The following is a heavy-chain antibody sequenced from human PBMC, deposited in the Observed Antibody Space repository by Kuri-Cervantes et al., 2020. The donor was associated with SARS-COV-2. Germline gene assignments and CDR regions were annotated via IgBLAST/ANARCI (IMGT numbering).Heavy chain of an antibody. CDR1: GYTFIDYY. D-gene: IGHD5-24*01. V-gene: IGHV1-18*04. J-gene: IGHJ4*02. Sequence: ASVKVSCKASGYTFIDYYMHWVRQGPGQGLEWMGWISAYNGNTNYAQKLQGRVTMTTDTSTSTAYMELRSLRSDDTAVYYCARVGRDGYNLGAFDYWGQGTLVTVSS. CDR3: ARVGRDGYNLGAFDY. CDR2: ISAYNGNT.